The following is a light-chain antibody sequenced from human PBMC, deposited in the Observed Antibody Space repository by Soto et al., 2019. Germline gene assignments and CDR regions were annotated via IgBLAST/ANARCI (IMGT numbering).Light chain of an antibody. CDR2: AAS. CDR1: QSISSY. V-gene: IGKV1-39*01. CDR3: QQSYSTPIT. J-gene: IGKJ5*01. Sequence: DSQMTQSPSSLSASVGDRVTITCRASQSISSYLNWYQQKPGKAPKLLIYAASSLPSGVPSRFSGSGSGTDFTLTISSLQPEDFATYYCQQSYSTPITFGQGTRLEIK.